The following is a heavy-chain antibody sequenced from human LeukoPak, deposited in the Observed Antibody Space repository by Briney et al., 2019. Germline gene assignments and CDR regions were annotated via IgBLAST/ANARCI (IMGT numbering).Heavy chain of an antibody. CDR2: INPSGGST. CDR1: GYTFTSFY. J-gene: IGHJ3*02. CDR3: AALEWELLLDAFDI. Sequence: ASVKVSCKASGYTFTSFYMHWVRQAPGQGLEWMGIINPSGGSTSYAQKFQGRVTMTRDTSTNTVYVELSSLISEDTAVYYCAALEWELLLDAFDIWGQGTMVTVSS. V-gene: IGHV1-46*01. D-gene: IGHD1-26*01.